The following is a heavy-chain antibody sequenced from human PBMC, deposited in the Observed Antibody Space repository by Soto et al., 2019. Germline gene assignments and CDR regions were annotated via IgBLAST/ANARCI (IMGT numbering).Heavy chain of an antibody. D-gene: IGHD3-3*01. CDR3: ARTYYDFWSGPVGSTNWSDP. V-gene: IGHV1-3*01. J-gene: IGHJ5*02. CDR1: GYTFTSYA. CDR2: INAGNGNT. Sequence: ASVKVSCKASGYTFTSYAMHWVRQAPGQRLEWMGWINAGNGNTKYSQKFQGRVTITSDTSASTAYMELSSLRSEDTAVYYCARTYYDFWSGPVGSTNWSDPWGQGTLVTVSS.